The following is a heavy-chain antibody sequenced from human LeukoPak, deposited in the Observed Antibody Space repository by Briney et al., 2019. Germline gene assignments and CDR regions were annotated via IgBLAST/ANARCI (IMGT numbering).Heavy chain of an antibody. D-gene: IGHD4-17*01. CDR3: ARDPSLTYGDYFFDY. CDR2: INPNSGGT. J-gene: IGHJ4*02. CDR1: GYTFTGYY. Sequence: GASVKVSCKASGYTFTGYYMHRVRQAPGQGLEWMGWINPNSGGTNYAQKFQGRVTMTRDTSISTAYMELSRLRSDDTAVYYCARDPSLTYGDYFFDYWGQGTLVTVSS. V-gene: IGHV1-2*02.